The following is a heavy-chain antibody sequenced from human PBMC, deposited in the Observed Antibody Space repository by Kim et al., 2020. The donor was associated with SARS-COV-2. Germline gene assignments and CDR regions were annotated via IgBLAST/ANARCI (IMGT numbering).Heavy chain of an antibody. V-gene: IGHV4-34*01. CDR3: TRAVIYLANGMDV. CDR2: INHSGST. D-gene: IGHD3-22*01. CDR1: GGSFSGYY. J-gene: IGHJ6*02. Sequence: SETLSLTCAVYGGSFSGYYWSWIRQPPGKGLEWIGEINHSGSTNYNPSLKSRVTISVDTSKNQFSLKLSSVTAADTAVYYCTRAVIYLANGMDVWGQGTTVTVSS.